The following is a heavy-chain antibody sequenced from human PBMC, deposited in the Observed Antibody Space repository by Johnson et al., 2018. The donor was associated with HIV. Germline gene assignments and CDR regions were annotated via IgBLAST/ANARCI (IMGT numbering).Heavy chain of an antibody. CDR2: ISYDGSNK. V-gene: IGHV3-30*04. D-gene: IGHD3-10*01. J-gene: IGHJ3*02. CDR3: ARGRITMVQGVIFGAFDI. Sequence: QMQLVESGGGVVQPGRSLRLSCAASGFTFSSYAMHWVRQAPGKGLEWVAVISYDGSNKYYADSVKGRFTISRDNSKNTLYLQMNSLRAEDTAVYYCARGRITMVQGVIFGAFDIWGQGTMVTVSS. CDR1: GFTFSSYA.